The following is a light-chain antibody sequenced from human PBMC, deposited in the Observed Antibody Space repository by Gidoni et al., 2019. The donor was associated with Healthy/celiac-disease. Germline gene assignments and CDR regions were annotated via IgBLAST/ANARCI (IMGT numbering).Light chain of an antibody. Sequence: QSALTQPASVSGSPGQSITISCTGTSSDVGGYNYFSWYEQHPGKAPKLMIYKVSNRTSGVSNRFSGSKSDNTASLTISGLQAEDEADYYCSSYTSSSTWVFGGGTKLTVL. V-gene: IGLV2-14*01. CDR2: KVS. CDR3: SSYTSSSTWV. CDR1: SSDVGGYNY. J-gene: IGLJ3*02.